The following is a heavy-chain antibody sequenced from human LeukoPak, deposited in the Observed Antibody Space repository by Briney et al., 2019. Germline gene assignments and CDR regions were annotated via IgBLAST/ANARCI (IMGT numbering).Heavy chain of an antibody. CDR1: GFTFDDYG. V-gene: IGHV3-48*01. Sequence: GGSLRLSCAASGFTFDDYGMSWVRQAPGKGLEWVSYITSSSSNIYYADSVKGRFTISRDNAKNSLYLQMNNLRAEDSAVYYCARLYSDAFDIWGQGTMVTVSS. CDR3: ARLYSDAFDI. J-gene: IGHJ3*02. CDR2: ITSSSSNI. D-gene: IGHD2-21*01.